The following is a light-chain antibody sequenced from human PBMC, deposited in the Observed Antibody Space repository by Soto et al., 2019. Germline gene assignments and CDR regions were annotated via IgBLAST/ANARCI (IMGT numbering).Light chain of an antibody. J-gene: IGLJ1*01. V-gene: IGLV2-14*03. CDR2: DVS. CDR1: SRDVGGYNY. CDR3: CSYTTSNTRQIV. Sequence: QSALTQPASVSGSPGPSITISCTGTSRDVGGYNYVSWYQQHPGKAPKFMIYDVSSRPSGVSNRFSGSKSGNTASLTISGLQAEDEADYYCCSYTTSNTRQIVFGTGTKLTVL.